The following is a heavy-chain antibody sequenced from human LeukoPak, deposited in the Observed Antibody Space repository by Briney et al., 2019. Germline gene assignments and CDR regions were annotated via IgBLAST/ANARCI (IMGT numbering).Heavy chain of an antibody. D-gene: IGHD6-13*01. V-gene: IGHV4-59*11. CDR3: ARDAGRDAFDI. CDR2: VSYTGNT. CDR1: GGSMRNRY. J-gene: IGHJ3*02. Sequence: SETLSLTCTVSGGSMRNRYWNWIRQSPGKGLEWIGYVSYTGNTNYNPSLKSRVTMSIDMSNNQFSLRLSSVAAADTAVYFCARDAGRDAFDIWGQGTLVIVSS.